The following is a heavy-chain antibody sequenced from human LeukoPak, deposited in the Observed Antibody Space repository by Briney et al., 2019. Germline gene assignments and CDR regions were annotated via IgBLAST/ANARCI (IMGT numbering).Heavy chain of an antibody. J-gene: IGHJ4*02. CDR1: GFTFSSYA. D-gene: IGHD3-10*01. V-gene: IGHV3-30*04. CDR3: ARTMVRGITSFDY. CDR2: ISYDGSNK. Sequence: GGSLRLSRAASGFTFSSYAMHWVRQAPGKGLEWVAVISYDGSNKYYADSVRGRFTISRDNSKNTLYLQMNSLRAEDTAVYYCARTMVRGITSFDYWGQGTLVTVSS.